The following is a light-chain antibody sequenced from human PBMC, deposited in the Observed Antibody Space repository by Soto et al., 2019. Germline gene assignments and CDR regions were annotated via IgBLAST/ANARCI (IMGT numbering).Light chain of an antibody. J-gene: IGKJ1*01. CDR3: QQRSNWPPWT. V-gene: IGKV3-11*01. CDR1: QSVSSY. Sequence: EIVLTQSPATLSLSPGERATLSFRASQSVSSYLAWYQQKPGQAPRLLIYDASNRATGIPARFSGIGSGTDFTLTISSLEPEDFAVYYCQQRSNWPPWTFGQGTKVEIK. CDR2: DAS.